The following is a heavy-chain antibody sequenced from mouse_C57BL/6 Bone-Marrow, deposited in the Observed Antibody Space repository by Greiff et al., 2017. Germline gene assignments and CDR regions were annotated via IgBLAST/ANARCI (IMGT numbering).Heavy chain of an antibody. Sequence: QVHVKQPGTELVKPGASVKLSCKASGYTFTSYWMHWVKQRPGQGLEWIGNINPSNGGTNYNEKFKSKATLTVDKSSSTAYMQLSSLTSEDSAVYYCARDGYGSWYFDVWGTGTTVTVSS. V-gene: IGHV1-53*01. CDR3: ARDGYGSWYFDV. D-gene: IGHD2-2*01. CDR2: INPSNGGT. CDR1: GYTFTSYW. J-gene: IGHJ1*03.